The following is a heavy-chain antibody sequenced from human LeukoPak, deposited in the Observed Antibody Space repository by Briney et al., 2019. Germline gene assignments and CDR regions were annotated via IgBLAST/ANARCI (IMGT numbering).Heavy chain of an antibody. CDR2: VRGKNYGSTT. D-gene: IGHD3-22*01. CDR3: TIFSFRWLLKPGGNNYFDH. V-gene: IGHV3-49*04. CDR1: GFTFSSYA. Sequence: GGSLRLSCAASGFTFSSYAMHWVRQAPGKGLEWVGLVRGKNYGSTTEYAASVKGRFTMSRDDSKSIAYLQMNSLITEDTAAYYCTIFSFRWLLKPGGNNYFDHWGQGPLVTVSS. J-gene: IGHJ4*02.